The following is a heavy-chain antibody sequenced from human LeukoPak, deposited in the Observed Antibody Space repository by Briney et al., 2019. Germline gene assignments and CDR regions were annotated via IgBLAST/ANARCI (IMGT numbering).Heavy chain of an antibody. CDR1: GFTFSSYA. V-gene: IGHV3-23*01. Sequence: GGSLRLSCAASGFTFSSYAMSWVRQAPGKGLEWVSAISGSGGSTYYADSVKGRFTISRDNSKNTLYLQMNSLRAEDTAVYYCAEDRDTVTTARVDYWGQGTLVTVSS. D-gene: IGHD4-17*01. CDR3: AEDRDTVTTARVDY. CDR2: ISGSGGST. J-gene: IGHJ4*02.